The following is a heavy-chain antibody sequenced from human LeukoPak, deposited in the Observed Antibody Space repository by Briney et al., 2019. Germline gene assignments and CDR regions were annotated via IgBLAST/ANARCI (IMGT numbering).Heavy chain of an antibody. J-gene: IGHJ4*02. CDR3: ARGHIFDWSLSDDY. D-gene: IGHD3-9*01. Sequence: ASVKVSCKASGYTFTSYVINWVRQATGQGLEWMGWMNPNSGNTGYAQKFQGRVTMTRNTSISTAYMELSSLRSEDTAVYYCARGHIFDWSLSDDYWGQGTLVTVSS. CDR1: GYTFTSYV. CDR2: MNPNSGNT. V-gene: IGHV1-8*01.